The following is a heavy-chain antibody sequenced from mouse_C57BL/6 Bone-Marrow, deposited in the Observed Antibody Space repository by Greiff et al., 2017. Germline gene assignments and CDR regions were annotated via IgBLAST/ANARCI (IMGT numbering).Heavy chain of an antibody. CDR3: AIPYGYYLAWFAY. V-gene: IGHV1-82*01. D-gene: IGHD2-3*01. CDR1: GYAFSSSW. Sequence: VQLQQSGPELVKPGASVKISCKASGYAFSSSWLNWVKQRPGKGLEWIGRIYPGDGDTNYNGKFKGKATLTADKSSSTAYMQLSSLTSEDSAVYFCAIPYGYYLAWFAYWGQGTLATVSA. J-gene: IGHJ3*01. CDR2: IYPGDGDT.